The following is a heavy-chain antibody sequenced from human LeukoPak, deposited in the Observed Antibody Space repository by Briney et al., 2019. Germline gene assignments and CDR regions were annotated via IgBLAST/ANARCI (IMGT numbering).Heavy chain of an antibody. CDR1: GFTFDDYG. V-gene: IGHV3-11*04. D-gene: IGHD2-2*01. CDR2: ISSSGSTI. Sequence: GGSLRLSCAASGFTFDDYGMAWIRQAPGKGLEWVSYISSSGSTIYYADSVKGRFTISRDNAKNSLYLQMNSLRAEDTAVYYCARARVVVVPAAQRRTYYMDVWGKGITVTVSS. CDR3: ARARVVVVPAAQRRTYYMDV. J-gene: IGHJ6*03.